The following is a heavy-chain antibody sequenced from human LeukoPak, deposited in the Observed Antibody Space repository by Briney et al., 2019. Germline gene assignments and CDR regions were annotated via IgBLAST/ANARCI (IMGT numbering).Heavy chain of an antibody. CDR2: IYYTGST. J-gene: IGHJ4*02. V-gene: IGHV4-59*01. D-gene: IGHD3-3*01. CDR3: ARGGWQDITY. CDR1: GGSISSNF. Sequence: SETLSLTCTVSGGSISSNFWSWIRQPPGKGLEWIGYIYYTGSTSYIPSLKSRVTISVDTSKNQFSLMVRSVTAADTAVYYCARGGWQDITYWGQGTLVTVSS.